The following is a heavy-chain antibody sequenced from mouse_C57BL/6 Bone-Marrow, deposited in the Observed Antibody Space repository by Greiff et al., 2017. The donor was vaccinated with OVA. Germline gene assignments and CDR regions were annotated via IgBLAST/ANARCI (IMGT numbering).Heavy chain of an antibody. V-gene: IGHV1-69*01. D-gene: IGHD1-1*01. J-gene: IGHJ1*03. CDR1: GYTFTSYW. CDR2: IDPSDSYT. CDR3: ARWGGSSYPYWYFDV. Sequence: QVQLQQPGAELVMPGASVKLSCKASGYTFTSYWMHWVKQRPGQGLEWIGEIDPSDSYTNYNQKFKGKSTLTVDKSSSTAYMQLSSLTSEDAAVYDCARWGGSSYPYWYFDVWGTGTTVTVSS.